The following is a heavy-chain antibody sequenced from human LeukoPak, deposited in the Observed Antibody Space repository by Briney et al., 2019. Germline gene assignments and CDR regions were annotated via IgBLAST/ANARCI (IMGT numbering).Heavy chain of an antibody. J-gene: IGHJ4*02. V-gene: IGHV1-2*02. Sequence: GASVKVSCKASGYTFTDYYMHWVRQAPGQGLEWMGWINPNSGGTNYAQKLQGRVTMTRDTSISTAYMELNRLRSDDTAVYYCATSGYSDSGYFDCWGQGTLVTVSS. CDR3: ATSGYSDSGYFDC. CDR1: GYTFTDYY. CDR2: INPNSGGT. D-gene: IGHD5-12*01.